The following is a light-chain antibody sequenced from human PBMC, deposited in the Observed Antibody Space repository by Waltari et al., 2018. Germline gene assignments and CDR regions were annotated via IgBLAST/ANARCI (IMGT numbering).Light chain of an antibody. J-gene: IGLJ1*01. Sequence: QSALTQPASVSGSPGQSITISCSGTDSDVGAYDFVSWYQQHPSKAPHLIIHEVSHRPSGISTLFSSSKSGNTASLTIAGLQAEDEADYYCSSYTTSSAPGVFGTGTRVTVL. CDR1: DSDVGAYDF. CDR2: EVS. V-gene: IGLV2-14*01. CDR3: SSYTTSSAPGV.